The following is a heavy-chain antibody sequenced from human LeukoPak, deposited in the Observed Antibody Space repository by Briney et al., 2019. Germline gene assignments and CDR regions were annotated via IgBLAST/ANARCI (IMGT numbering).Heavy chain of an antibody. D-gene: IGHD2-21*02. CDR3: ARGVVVVTAMSFEY. V-gene: IGHV4-30-2*01. Sequence: SETLSLTCAVSGGSVSSGGYSWSCIRQPPGKGLEWIGYISDSGSTYYNPSLKSRVTISGDRSKNQFSLKLSSVTAADTAVYYCARGVVVVTAMSFEYWGQGTLVTVSS. CDR2: ISDSGST. CDR1: GGSVSSGGYS. J-gene: IGHJ4*02.